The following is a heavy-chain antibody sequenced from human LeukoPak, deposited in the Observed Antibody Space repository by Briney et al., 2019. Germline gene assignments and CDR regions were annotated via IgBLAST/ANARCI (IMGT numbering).Heavy chain of an antibody. Sequence: PGRSLRLSCTASGFTFGDYAMSWVRQAPGKGLEWVGFIRSKAYGGTTEYAASVKGRFTISRDDSKSIAYLQMNSLKTEDTAVYYCTSGGNGGYGDNFDYWGQGTLVTVSS. J-gene: IGHJ4*02. D-gene: IGHD4-17*01. CDR2: IRSKAYGGTT. CDR1: GFTFGDYA. V-gene: IGHV3-49*04. CDR3: TSGGNGGYGDNFDY.